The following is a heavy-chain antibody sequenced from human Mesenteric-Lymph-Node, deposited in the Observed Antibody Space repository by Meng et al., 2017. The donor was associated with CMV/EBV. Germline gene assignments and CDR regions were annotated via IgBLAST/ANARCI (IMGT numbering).Heavy chain of an antibody. CDR3: ARDHRDTAIARQLYGMDV. J-gene: IGHJ6*02. CDR1: GFSLSIYS. CDR2: IYSGGST. Sequence: GGSLRLSCTASGFSLSIYSMSWVRQAPGKGLEWVSVIYSGGSTYYADSVKGRFTISRDNSKNTMYLQMNSMRAEDTAVYYCARDHRDTAIARQLYGMDVWGQGTTVTVSS. V-gene: IGHV3-66*02. D-gene: IGHD5-18*01.